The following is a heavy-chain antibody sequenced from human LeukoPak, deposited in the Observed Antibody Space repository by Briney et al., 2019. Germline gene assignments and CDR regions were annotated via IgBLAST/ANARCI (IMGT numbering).Heavy chain of an antibody. Sequence: GGSRRLSCAASGFTFSSYWMHWVRQAPGKGLVWVSRINSDGSITGYADPVKGRFTISRDNAKNTLYLQMNSLRAEDTSVYYCARDQNTGSSYENLFEYWGQGSLVSVSS. J-gene: IGHJ4*02. D-gene: IGHD1-26*01. CDR3: ARDQNTGSSYENLFEY. CDR2: INSDGSIT. CDR1: GFTFSSYW. V-gene: IGHV3-74*01.